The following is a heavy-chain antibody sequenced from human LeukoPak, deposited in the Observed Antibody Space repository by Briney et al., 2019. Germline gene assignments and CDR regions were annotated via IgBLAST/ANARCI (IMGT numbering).Heavy chain of an antibody. J-gene: IGHJ4*02. CDR2: IYYSGST. CDR3: GRSGSTAFDY. V-gene: IGHV4-59*01. D-gene: IGHD1-26*01. CDR1: GGSISSYY. Sequence: SETLSLTCTVSGGSISSYYWSWIRQPPGKGLEWIGYIYYSGSTSYNPSLKSRVTISVDTSKNQFSLNLSSVTAADTAVYYCGRSGSTAFDYWGQGTLVTVSS.